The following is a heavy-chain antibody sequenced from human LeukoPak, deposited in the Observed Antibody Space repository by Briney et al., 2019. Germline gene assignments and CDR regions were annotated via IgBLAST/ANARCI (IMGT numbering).Heavy chain of an antibody. D-gene: IGHD3-22*01. V-gene: IGHV3-30*02. CDR3: AKDAADDSSGYFPDY. CDR2: IRYDGSNK. J-gene: IGHJ4*02. Sequence: GGSLRLSCAASGFTFSSYGMYWVRQAPGKELEWVAFIRYDGSNKKYADSVKGRFTISRDNSKNTLDLQMNSLRAEDTAVYYCAKDAADDSSGYFPDYWGQGTLVTVSS. CDR1: GFTFSSYG.